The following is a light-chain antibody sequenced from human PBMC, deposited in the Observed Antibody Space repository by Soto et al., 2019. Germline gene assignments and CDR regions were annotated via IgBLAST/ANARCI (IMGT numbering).Light chain of an antibody. CDR2: SYD. CDR1: SSKIGGNP. CDR3: AAWDNSLNAYV. Sequence: QSVLTQPPSASETPGQRITISCSGSSSKIGGNPVAWVQQLPGTAPKLLIYSYDQRPSGVPDRFSGSKSGTSASLAISGLQSEDEADYYCAAWDNSLNAYVFGTGTKLTVL. V-gene: IGLV1-44*01. J-gene: IGLJ1*01.